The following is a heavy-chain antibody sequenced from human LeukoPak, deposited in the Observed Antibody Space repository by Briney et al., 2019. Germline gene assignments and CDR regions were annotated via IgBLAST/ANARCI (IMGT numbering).Heavy chain of an antibody. D-gene: IGHD3-10*01. CDR3: AKDRAPYGSGGGEDYFDL. V-gene: IGHV3-23*01. CDR2: SSSSGAST. J-gene: IGHJ2*01. CDR1: GFTFINYA. Sequence: GGSLRLSCVGSGFTFINYAMTWVRQSPGRGLEYVSSSSSSGASTHYADSVKGRFTISRDNSRNTLYLEMSSLRAEDSALYYCAKDRAPYGSGGGEDYFDLWGRGTLVTVSS.